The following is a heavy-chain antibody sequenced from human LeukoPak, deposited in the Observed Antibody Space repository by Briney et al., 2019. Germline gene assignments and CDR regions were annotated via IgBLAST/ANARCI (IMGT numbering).Heavy chain of an antibody. CDR1: GGSISSYY. V-gene: IGHV4-59*01. CDR3: ARVFRWFDP. Sequence: SETLSLTCTVSGGSISSYYWSWIRQPPGKGLEWIGHIYYSGSTNYNPSLKSRVTISVDTSKNQFSLKLSSVTAADTAVYYCARVFRWFDPWGQGTLVTVSS. J-gene: IGHJ5*02. CDR2: IYYSGST.